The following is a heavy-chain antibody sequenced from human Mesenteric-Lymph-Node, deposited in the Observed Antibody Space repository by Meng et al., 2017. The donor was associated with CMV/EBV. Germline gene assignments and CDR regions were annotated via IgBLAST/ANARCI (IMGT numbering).Heavy chain of an antibody. CDR1: GFTFSDYY. CDR2: ISYDGSNK. J-gene: IGHJ6*02. V-gene: IGHV3-30*18. CDR3: AKGAPGNYYAMDV. Sequence: SCAASGFTFSDYYMSWVRQAPGKGLEWVAVISYDGSNKYYADSVKGRFTISRDNAKKSLYLQMNSLRDEDSALYYCAKGAPGNYYAMDVWGQGTTVTVSS.